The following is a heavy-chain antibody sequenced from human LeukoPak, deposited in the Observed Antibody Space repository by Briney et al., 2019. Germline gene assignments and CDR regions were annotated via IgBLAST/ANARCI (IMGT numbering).Heavy chain of an antibody. J-gene: IGHJ6*03. CDR1: GYTFTSYD. D-gene: IGHD3-10*01. V-gene: IGHV1-8*03. Sequence: ASVKVSCKASGYTFTSYDINWVRQATGQGLGWMGWMNPNSGNTGYAQKFQGRVTITRNTSISTAYMELSSLRSEDTAVYYCARGVLMGSGSYPMDVWGKGTTVTVSS. CDR2: MNPNSGNT. CDR3: ARGVLMGSGSYPMDV.